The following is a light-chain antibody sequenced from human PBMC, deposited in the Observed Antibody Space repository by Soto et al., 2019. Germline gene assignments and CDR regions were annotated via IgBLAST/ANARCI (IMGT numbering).Light chain of an antibody. V-gene: IGLV1-40*01. CDR1: RSNIGAGYD. J-gene: IGLJ2*01. CDR3: QSYDTSLSGVL. Sequence: QSVLTQPPSVSGAPGQRVTISCTGSRSNIGAGYDVHWYQHLPGTAPKLLIYGNSNRPSGVPDRFSGSNSGTSASLAITGLQADDEADYYCQSYDTSLSGVLFGGGTKVTVL. CDR2: GNS.